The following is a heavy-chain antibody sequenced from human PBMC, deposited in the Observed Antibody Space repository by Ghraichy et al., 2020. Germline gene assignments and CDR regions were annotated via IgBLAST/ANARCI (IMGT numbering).Heavy chain of an antibody. D-gene: IGHD4-17*01. CDR1: GDSISSYY. CDR2: IYYSGST. Sequence: SETLSLTCTVSGDSISSYYWSWIRQPPGKGLEWVGYIYYSGSTSYNPSLKSRVTISVDTSKTQFSLKLTSVTAADTAVYYCARGSDYGEDYFDYWGQGTLVTVSS. J-gene: IGHJ4*02. V-gene: IGHV4-59*01. CDR3: ARGSDYGEDYFDY.